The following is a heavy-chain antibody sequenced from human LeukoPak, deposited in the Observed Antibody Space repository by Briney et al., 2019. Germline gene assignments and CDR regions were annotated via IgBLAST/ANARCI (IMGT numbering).Heavy chain of an antibody. CDR2: ISNSGTNI. CDR3: ARGRVDLDN. D-gene: IGHD2-15*01. CDR1: GFIFSDYY. Sequence: GGSLRLSCAASGFIFSDYYMTWIRQAPGKGLEWISYISNSGTNIYYADSVKGRFTISRDNAKKSLYLQTSSLRAEYTAVYYCARGRVDLDNWGQGTLVTVSS. J-gene: IGHJ4*02. V-gene: IGHV3-11*01.